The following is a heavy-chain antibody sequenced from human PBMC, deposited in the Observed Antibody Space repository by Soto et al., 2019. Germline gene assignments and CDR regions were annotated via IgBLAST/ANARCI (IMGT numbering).Heavy chain of an antibody. D-gene: IGHD1-1*01. CDR1: GGTFNTYA. Sequence: QVQLVQSGAEVKKPGSSVKVSCKASGGTFNTYAISWVRQAPGQGLEWMGEIIPIFNTPNYAQRFQGRVTITADESTSTAYMELSSLRSEDTALYYCARDKTGTNYDNGFDVWGQGTTVTVSS. CDR2: IIPIFNTP. J-gene: IGHJ6*02. CDR3: ARDKTGTNYDNGFDV. V-gene: IGHV1-69*12.